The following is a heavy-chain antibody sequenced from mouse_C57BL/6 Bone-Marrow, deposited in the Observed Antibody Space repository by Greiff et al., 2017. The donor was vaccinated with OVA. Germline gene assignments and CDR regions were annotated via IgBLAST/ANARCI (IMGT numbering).Heavy chain of an antibody. CDR3: ARSTPLLRYSDYFDY. J-gene: IGHJ2*01. V-gene: IGHV7-3*01. CDR2: IRNKANGYTT. CDR1: GFTFTDYY. Sequence: DVMLVESGGGLVQPGGSLSLSCAASGFTFTDYYMSWVRQPPGKALEWLGFIRNKANGYTTEYSASVKGRFTISRDNSQSILYLQMNALRAEDSVTYYCARSTPLLRYSDYFDYWGQGTTLTVSS. D-gene: IGHD1-1*01.